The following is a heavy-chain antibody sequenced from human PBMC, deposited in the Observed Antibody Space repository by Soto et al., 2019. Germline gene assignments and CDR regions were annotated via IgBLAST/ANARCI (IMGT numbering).Heavy chain of an antibody. CDR1: GFTFSSYW. V-gene: IGHV3-74*01. D-gene: IGHD3-10*02. CDR3: ARGDGDYFVVNGSLGLH. Sequence: EVQLVESGGGIVQPGGSLRLSCAASGFTFSSYWMHWVRQAPGKGLVWVSRINSDGSRTSYADSAKGRFTISRDNAKNTVYLPITSLRAEDTAVYFCARGDGDYFVVNGSLGLHCGQGPLVTFSS. CDR2: INSDGSRT. J-gene: IGHJ4*02.